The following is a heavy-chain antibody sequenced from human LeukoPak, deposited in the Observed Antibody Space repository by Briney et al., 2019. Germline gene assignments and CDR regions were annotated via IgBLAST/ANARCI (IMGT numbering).Heavy chain of an antibody. J-gene: IGHJ2*01. Sequence: GASVKVSCKASGYTFISYYTHWVRQAPGQGLEWMGITNPSGGSTSYAQKFQGRVTMTRDTSTSTVYMELSSLRSEDTAVYYCARGGSVGVSGLWGRGTLVTVSS. V-gene: IGHV1-46*01. CDR1: GYTFISYY. CDR3: ARGGSVGVSGL. D-gene: IGHD2-15*01. CDR2: TNPSGGST.